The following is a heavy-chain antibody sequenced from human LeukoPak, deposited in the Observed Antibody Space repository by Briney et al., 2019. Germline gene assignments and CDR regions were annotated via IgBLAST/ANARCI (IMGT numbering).Heavy chain of an antibody. J-gene: IGHJ4*02. V-gene: IGHV3-30*04. CDR3: ARDLTIWLNYFDY. CDR1: GFTFNTYA. D-gene: IGHD3-3*01. Sequence: GRSLRLSCAASGFTFNTYAMHWARQAPGKGLEGVAVISYDGSKRYYADSVKGQFTISRDNSKKTVFLQINSLRTEDTAVYYCARDLTIWLNYFDYWGQGTLVTVSS. CDR2: ISYDGSKR.